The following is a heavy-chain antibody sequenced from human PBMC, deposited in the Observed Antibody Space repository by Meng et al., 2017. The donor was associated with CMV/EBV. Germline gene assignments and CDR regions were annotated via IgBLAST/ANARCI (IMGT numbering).Heavy chain of an antibody. CDR1: GFTVSSYS. V-gene: IGHV3-21*01. D-gene: IGHD1-26*01. J-gene: IGHJ5*02. CDR3: ARGGGSYPNWFDP. Sequence: AASGFTVSSYSMNWVRQAPGKGLEWVSSISSSSSYIYYADSVKGRFTISRDNAKNSLYLQMNSLRAEDTAVYYCARGGGSYPNWFDPWGQGTLVTVSS. CDR2: ISSSSSYI.